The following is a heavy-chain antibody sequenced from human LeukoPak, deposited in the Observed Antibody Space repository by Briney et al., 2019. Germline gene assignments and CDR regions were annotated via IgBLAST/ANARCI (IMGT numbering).Heavy chain of an antibody. CDR3: TRDPRLLDI. CDR1: GFSFKDYW. D-gene: IGHD2-15*01. CDR2: ISGSGTVI. J-gene: IGHJ3*02. Sequence: GGSLRLSCAASGFSFKDYWMTWVRQAPGKGLECLSYISGSGTVIVYADSVKGRFTISRDNSKNSLYLQLNNLRAEDTAVYYCTRDPRLLDIRGHGTMVIVSS. V-gene: IGHV3-11*01.